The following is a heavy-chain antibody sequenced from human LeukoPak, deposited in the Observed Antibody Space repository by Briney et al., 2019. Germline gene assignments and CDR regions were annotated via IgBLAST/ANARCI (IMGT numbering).Heavy chain of an antibody. Sequence: GGSLRLSCAAAGFTFGSFGMHWVRQTPGKGLEWMAVVSYDGSNKYYADSVKGRFTISRDNSKNTLYLQLNSLRAEDTAVYYCARWSVTAKAPDNWGQGTLVTVSS. CDR1: GFTFGSFG. J-gene: IGHJ4*02. CDR2: VSYDGSNK. D-gene: IGHD2-21*02. V-gene: IGHV3-33*01. CDR3: ARWSVTAKAPDN.